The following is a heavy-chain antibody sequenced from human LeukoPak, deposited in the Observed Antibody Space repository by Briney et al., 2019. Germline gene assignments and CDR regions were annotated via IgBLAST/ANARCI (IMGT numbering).Heavy chain of an antibody. Sequence: PGGSLRLSCAASGFTVSSSYMSWVRQAPGKGLEWVSIIYSGGSTYYADSVKGRFTISRDNSKNTLYLQMNSLRGEDTAVYYCAREQDGSYDWGRGTLATVSS. CDR1: GFTVSSSY. J-gene: IGHJ4*02. CDR3: AREQDGSYD. D-gene: IGHD1-26*01. V-gene: IGHV3-53*01. CDR2: IYSGGST.